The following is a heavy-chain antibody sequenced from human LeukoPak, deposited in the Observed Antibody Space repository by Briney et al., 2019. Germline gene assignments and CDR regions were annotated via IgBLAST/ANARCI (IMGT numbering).Heavy chain of an antibody. Sequence: GGSLRLSCAASGFTVSSNYMSWVRQAPGKGLEWVSVIYSGGSTYYADSVKGRFTISRHNSKSTLYLQMNSLRAEDTAVYYCAKVPGYSYGFYWGQGTLVTVSS. CDR3: AKVPGYSYGFY. CDR2: IYSGGST. J-gene: IGHJ4*02. V-gene: IGHV3-53*04. CDR1: GFTVSSNY. D-gene: IGHD5-18*01.